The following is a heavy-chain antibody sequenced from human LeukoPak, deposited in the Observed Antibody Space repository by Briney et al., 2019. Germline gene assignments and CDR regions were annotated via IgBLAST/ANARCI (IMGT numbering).Heavy chain of an antibody. D-gene: IGHD1-26*01. Sequence: GGSLRLSCSLSVFTFRTYVMHWVREAPGKGLEYVSAISSNGDNTYYADSVKGRFTISRDNSKNTLYLQMSSLRADDTAVYYCMSGTVSWGQGTLFTASS. CDR1: VFTFRTYV. CDR2: ISSNGDNT. V-gene: IGHV3-64D*06. CDR3: MSGTVS. J-gene: IGHJ5*02.